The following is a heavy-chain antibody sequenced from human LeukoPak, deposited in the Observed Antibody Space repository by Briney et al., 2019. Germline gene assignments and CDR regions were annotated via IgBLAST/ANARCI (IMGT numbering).Heavy chain of an antibody. CDR2: ISSSSNTI. J-gene: IGHJ4*02. Sequence: GGSLRLSCAASGFTFNTFGMNWVRQAPGKGLEWLSYISSSSNTIYYADSVKGRFTISRDNAKNSLYLQMNSLRAGDTAIYYCAKQGAFLGWLLMSYFDYWGQGTLVTVSS. CDR3: AKQGAFLGWLLMSYFDY. CDR1: GFTFNTFG. V-gene: IGHV3-48*01. D-gene: IGHD3-3*02.